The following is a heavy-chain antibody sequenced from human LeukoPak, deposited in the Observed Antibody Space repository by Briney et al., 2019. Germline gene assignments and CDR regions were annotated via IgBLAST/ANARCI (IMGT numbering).Heavy chain of an antibody. CDR1: GGTFSSYA. CDR3: ARDRTNRYCSSTSCYSLRGFDP. D-gene: IGHD2-2*02. CDR2: TIPIFGTA. Sequence: ASVKVSCKASGGTFSSYAISWVRQAPGQGLEWMGGTIPIFGTANYAQKFQGRVTITTDESTSTAYMELSSLRSEDTAVYYCARDRTNRYCSSTSCYSLRGFDPWGQGTLITVSS. J-gene: IGHJ5*02. V-gene: IGHV1-69*05.